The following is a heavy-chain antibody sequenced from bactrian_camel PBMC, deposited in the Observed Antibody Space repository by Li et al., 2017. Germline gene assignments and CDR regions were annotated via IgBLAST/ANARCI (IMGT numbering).Heavy chain of an antibody. D-gene: IGHD6*01. CDR3: AADGRDCSDGNCRDDFGY. CDR2: IASDGSNT. Sequence: VQLVESGGGLVQPGGSLRLSCAVSGFTFSVHYISWVRQAPGKGLEWVCSIASDGSNTYYSDSVKARFSVTSPGAKNTVYLQMNSLRSEDTAVYYCAADGRDCSDGNCRDDFGYWGQGTQVTVS. J-gene: IGHJ6*01. CDR1: GFTFSVHY. V-gene: IGHV3-2*01.